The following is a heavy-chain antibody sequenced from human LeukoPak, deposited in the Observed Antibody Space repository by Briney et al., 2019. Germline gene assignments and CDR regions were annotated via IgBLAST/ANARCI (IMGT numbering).Heavy chain of an antibody. Sequence: GGSLRLSCAASGFTFSSYGMHWVRQAPGKGLVWVSRINSDGSSTSYADSVKGRFTISRDNAKNTLYVQMNSLRAEDTAVYYCARDPRYCSGGSCYSWFDPWGQGTLVTVSS. J-gene: IGHJ5*02. CDR3: ARDPRYCSGGSCYSWFDP. CDR2: INSDGSST. CDR1: GFTFSSYG. D-gene: IGHD2-15*01. V-gene: IGHV3-74*01.